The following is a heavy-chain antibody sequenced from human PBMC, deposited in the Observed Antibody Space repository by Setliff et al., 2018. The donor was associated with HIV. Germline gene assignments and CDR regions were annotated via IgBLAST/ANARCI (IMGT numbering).Heavy chain of an antibody. Sequence: GGSLRLSCAAAGFTFRDYHMHWVRQVPGKGPEWVASISWNSGSVAYADSVKGRFTISRDNPKNSLSLQMNSLRPEDTAVYYCAREGRITSFGVIIPGSNALDVWGQGTTVTVSS. J-gene: IGHJ6*02. V-gene: IGHV3-9*01. CDR3: AREGRITSFGVIIPGSNALDV. D-gene: IGHD3-3*01. CDR1: GFTFRDYH. CDR2: ISWNSGSV.